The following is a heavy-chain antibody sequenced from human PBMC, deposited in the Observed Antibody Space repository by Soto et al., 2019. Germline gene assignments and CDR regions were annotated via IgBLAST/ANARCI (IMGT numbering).Heavy chain of an antibody. Sequence: ASVKVSCKASGGTFSSYAISWVRQAPGQGLEWMGGIIPIFGTANYAQKFQGRVTITADESTSTAYMELSSLRSEDTAVYYCARGGLRYFDQGNWFDPWGQGTLVTVSS. V-gene: IGHV1-69*13. CDR1: GGTFSSYA. J-gene: IGHJ5*02. CDR3: ARGGLRYFDQGNWFDP. CDR2: IIPIFGTA. D-gene: IGHD3-9*01.